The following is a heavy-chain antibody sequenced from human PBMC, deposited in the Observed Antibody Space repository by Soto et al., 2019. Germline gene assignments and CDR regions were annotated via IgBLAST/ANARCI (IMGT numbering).Heavy chain of an antibody. CDR2: ISSGSSYI. J-gene: IGHJ4*02. CDR1: VFTCSSYS. CDR3: ARDSGRSDLGY. Sequence: PWGSLRLSCSASVFTCSSYSMNCVRQAPGKGLEWVSSISSGSSYIYYADSVKGRFTISRDNAKNSLYLQMNSLRAEDTAVYYCARDSGRSDLGYGGQGTLVTVSS. V-gene: IGHV3-21*01. D-gene: IGHD1-26*01.